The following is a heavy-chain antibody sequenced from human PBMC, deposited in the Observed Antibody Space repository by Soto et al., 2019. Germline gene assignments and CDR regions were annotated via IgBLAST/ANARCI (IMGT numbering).Heavy chain of an antibody. V-gene: IGHV3-15*07. Sequence: EVQLVESGGGLVKPGGSLRLSCAASGFSFHDAWMNWVRQAPGKGLEWVGRIKSKTDGETTDYAAPVKGRLSVSRDGSKNTLYLQMNRRKTVDTAVYYCTADLIGTYYSPYDYWGQGILVTVSS. CDR2: IKSKTDGETT. J-gene: IGHJ4*02. CDR3: TADLIGTYYSPYDY. D-gene: IGHD3-10*01. CDR1: GFSFHDAW.